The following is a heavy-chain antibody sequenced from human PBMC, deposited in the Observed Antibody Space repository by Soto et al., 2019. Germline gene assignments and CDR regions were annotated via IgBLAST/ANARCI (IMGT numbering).Heavy chain of an antibody. J-gene: IGHJ5*02. Sequence: PSETLSLTCTVSGGSISSYYWSWIRQPPGKGLEWIGSIYYSGSTYYNPSLKSRVTISVDTSKNQFSMKLSSVTAADTAVYYCARGTEYYDSSGYPRVGWFDPWGQGTLVTVSS. CDR3: ARGTEYYDSSGYPRVGWFDP. CDR1: GGSISSYY. D-gene: IGHD3-22*01. V-gene: IGHV4-59*01. CDR2: IYYSGST.